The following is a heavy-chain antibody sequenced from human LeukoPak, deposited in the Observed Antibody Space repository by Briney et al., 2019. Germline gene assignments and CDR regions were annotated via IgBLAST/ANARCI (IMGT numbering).Heavy chain of an antibody. CDR2: ITSSGGHM. CDR3: AGERGGYGFY. CDR1: GFIFSDYY. D-gene: IGHD5-12*01. J-gene: IGHJ4*02. Sequence: PGGSLRLSCAASGFIFSDYYMTWIRQAPGKGLEWVSYITSSGGHMYYADSAKGRFTISRDDAKNSLYLQMNSLRGDDTAMYYCAGERGGYGFYWGQGTLVTVSS. V-gene: IGHV3-11*04.